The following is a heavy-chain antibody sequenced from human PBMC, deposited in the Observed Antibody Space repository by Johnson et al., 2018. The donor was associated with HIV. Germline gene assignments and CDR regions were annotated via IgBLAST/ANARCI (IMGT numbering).Heavy chain of an antibody. CDR3: ARRGITIVADAFDI. D-gene: IGHD3-10*01. Sequence: VQLVESGGGLVQPGGSLRLSCAASGFTVSSNYMSWVRQAPGKGLEWVSGIDWSGGRTGYADSVKGRFTISRDNAKKLLYLQMYSLRAEDTAFYYCARRGITIVADAFDIWGQGTMVTVAS. V-gene: IGHV3-20*04. CDR2: IDWSGGRT. J-gene: IGHJ3*02. CDR1: GFTVSSNY.